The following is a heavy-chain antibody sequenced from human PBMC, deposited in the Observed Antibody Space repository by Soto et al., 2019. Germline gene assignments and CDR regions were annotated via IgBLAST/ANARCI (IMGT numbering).Heavy chain of an antibody. CDR2: INSDGSST. Sequence: GGSLRLSCAASGLTLSSYWTHCVRHAPGKGLVWVSRINSDGSSTSYADSVKGRFTISRDNAKNTLYLQMNSLRAEDTAVYYCASGGTVLMYNWFDPWGQGTLVTSPQ. CDR3: ASGGTVLMYNWFDP. D-gene: IGHD2-8*01. J-gene: IGHJ5*02. CDR1: GLTLSSYW. V-gene: IGHV3-74*01.